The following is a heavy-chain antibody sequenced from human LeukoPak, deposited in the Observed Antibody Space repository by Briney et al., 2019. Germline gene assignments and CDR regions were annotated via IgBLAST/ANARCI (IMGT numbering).Heavy chain of an antibody. V-gene: IGHV3-7*01. Sequence: GGSLRLSCAASEFTFNNHWMSWVRQAPGKGLEWVANIKQDGSDKQYVDSVKGRFTISRDNAKNSLYLQTDSLRAEDSAVYYCVRSTRGSSPGYWGQGTLVTVSS. CDR2: IKQDGSDK. CDR1: EFTFNNHW. CDR3: VRSTRGSSPGY. D-gene: IGHD5/OR15-5a*01. J-gene: IGHJ4*02.